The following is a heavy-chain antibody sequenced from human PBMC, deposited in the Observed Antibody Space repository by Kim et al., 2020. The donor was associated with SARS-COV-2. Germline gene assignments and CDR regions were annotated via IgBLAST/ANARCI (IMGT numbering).Heavy chain of an antibody. CDR2: INHSGST. Sequence: SETLSLTCAVYGGSFSGYYWSWIRQPPGKGLEWIGEINHSGSTNYNPSLKSRVTISVDTSKNQFSLKLSSVTAADTAVYYCARLLAAAGGRDVDYWGQG. D-gene: IGHD6-13*01. CDR1: GGSFSGYY. CDR3: ARLLAAAGGRDVDY. V-gene: IGHV4-34*01. J-gene: IGHJ4*02.